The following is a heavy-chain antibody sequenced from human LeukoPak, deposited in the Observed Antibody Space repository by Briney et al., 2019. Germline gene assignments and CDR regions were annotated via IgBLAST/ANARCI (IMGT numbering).Heavy chain of an antibody. CDR3: ARDRRSSSSTYYYYMDV. J-gene: IGHJ6*03. D-gene: IGHD6-13*01. CDR1: GGSISSSSYY. V-gene: IGHV4-39*07. CDR2: IYYSGST. Sequence: PSETLSLTCTVSGGSISSSSYYWGWIRQPPGTGLEWIGSIYYSGSTYYNPSLKSRVTISVDTSKNQFSLKLSSVTAADTAVYYCARDRRSSSSTYYYYMDVWGKGTTVTVSS.